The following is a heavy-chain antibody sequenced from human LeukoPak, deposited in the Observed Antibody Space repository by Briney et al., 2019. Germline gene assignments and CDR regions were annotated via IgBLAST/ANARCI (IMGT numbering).Heavy chain of an antibody. J-gene: IGHJ4*02. CDR2: LNPSGDST. Sequence: GASVKVSCKASGYTFTSYYLHWVRQAPGQGLEGMGVLNPSGDSTTYAQRFQGRVTVTTDTSTNTVYMDLSSLRSEETAVYYCAKDALGDYGGNRRFDYWGQGTLVTVSS. CDR3: AKDALGDYGGNRRFDY. CDR1: GYTFTSYY. V-gene: IGHV1-46*01. D-gene: IGHD4/OR15-4a*01.